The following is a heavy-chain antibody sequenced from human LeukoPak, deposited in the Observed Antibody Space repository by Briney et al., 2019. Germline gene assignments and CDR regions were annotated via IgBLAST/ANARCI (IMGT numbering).Heavy chain of an antibody. CDR1: GGTFSTYA. Sequence: SVKVSCKASGGTFSTYAISWVRQAPGQGLEWMGGIIPIFGTSNYAQKFQGRVTITADESTSTAYMELSSLRSEDTAVYYCARGGSEEAFDYWGQGTLVTVSS. D-gene: IGHD3-10*01. V-gene: IGHV1-69*13. CDR2: IIPIFGTS. J-gene: IGHJ4*02. CDR3: ARGGSEEAFDY.